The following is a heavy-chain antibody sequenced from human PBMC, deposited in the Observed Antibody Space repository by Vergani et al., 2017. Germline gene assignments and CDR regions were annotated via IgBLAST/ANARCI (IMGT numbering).Heavy chain of an antibody. CDR2: RKQDGSEK. V-gene: IGHV3-7*01. CDR3: ARDLRGSYYYYCMDV. J-gene: IGHJ6*03. Sequence: EVQLVESGGGLVQPGGSLRLSCAASGITFSSYWMSWVRQAPGKGLEWVADRKQDGSEKYYVDSVKGRFTISRENAKNSLYLQMNSMRDEDTAVYYCARDLRGSYYYYCMDVWSKGTTVTVSS. CDR1: GITFSSYW. D-gene: IGHD3-16*01.